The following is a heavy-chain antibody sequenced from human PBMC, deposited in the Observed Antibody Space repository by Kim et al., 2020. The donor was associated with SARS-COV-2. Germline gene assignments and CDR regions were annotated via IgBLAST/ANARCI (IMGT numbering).Heavy chain of an antibody. J-gene: IGHJ4*02. Sequence: SVKVSCKASGGTFGFYGFSWVRQAPGQGLEWMGGLIPIYGTANYAQKFQGRLTITAVESTSTAYMDLSSLTSEDTAVYFCEVNQKYSSSWYFLDYWGQGTLVTVSS. CDR1: GGTFGFYG. V-gene: IGHV1-69*13. CDR3: EVNQKYSSSWYFLDY. CDR2: LIPIYGTA. D-gene: IGHD6-13*01.